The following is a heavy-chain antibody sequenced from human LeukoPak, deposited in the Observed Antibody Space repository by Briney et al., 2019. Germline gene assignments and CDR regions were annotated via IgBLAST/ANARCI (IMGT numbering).Heavy chain of an antibody. CDR2: INHSGST. J-gene: IGHJ4*02. CDR1: GGSFSGYY. CDR3: ARVKTVCYFDY. D-gene: IGHD4-17*01. V-gene: IGHV4-34*01. Sequence: PSETLSLTCAVYGGSFSGYYWSLIRQPPGKGLEWIGEINHSGSTNYNPSLKSRVTISVDTSKNQFSLKLSSVTAADTAVYYCARVKTVCYFDYWGQGTLVTVSS.